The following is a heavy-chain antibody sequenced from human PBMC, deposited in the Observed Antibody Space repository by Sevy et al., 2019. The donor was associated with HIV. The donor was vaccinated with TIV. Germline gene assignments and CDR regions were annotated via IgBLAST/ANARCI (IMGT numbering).Heavy chain of an antibody. D-gene: IGHD5-18*01. CDR3: ARGKSGYGYGLDY. J-gene: IGHJ4*02. CDR1: GFTFRSFD. V-gene: IGHV3-66*01. CDR2: IYSDGST. Sequence: GGSLRLSCAASGFTFRSFDMHWVRQAPGKGLEWVSVIYSDGSTYHADSVKGRFTISRDNSKNTLYLQMNSLRVEDTAVYYCARGKSGYGYGLDYWGQGTLVTVSS.